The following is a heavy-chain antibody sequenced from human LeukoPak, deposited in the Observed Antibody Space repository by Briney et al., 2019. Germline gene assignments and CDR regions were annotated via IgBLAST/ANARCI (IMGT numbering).Heavy chain of an antibody. CDR3: ARSGMGTSCFDY. Sequence: GASVKVSCKASGYTFTGYYIHWVRQAPGRGLEWMGRINPNNGDTDYAQKFQGRVTITRDTSASTAYMELSSLRSEDTAVYYCARSGMGTSCFDYWGQGTLVTVSS. CDR1: GYTFTGYY. D-gene: IGHD2-2*01. J-gene: IGHJ4*02. V-gene: IGHV1-2*06. CDR2: INPNNGDT.